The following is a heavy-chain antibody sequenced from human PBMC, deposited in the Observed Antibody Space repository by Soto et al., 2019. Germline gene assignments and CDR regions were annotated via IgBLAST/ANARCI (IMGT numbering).Heavy chain of an antibody. J-gene: IGHJ6*02. V-gene: IGHV3-11*01. Sequence: AGGSLRLSCAASGFTFSDYYMSWIRQAPGKGLEWVSYISSSGSTIYYADSVKGRFTISRDNAKNSLYLQMNSLRAEDTAVYYCARDGEYNWNHGGYYYGMDVWGQGTTVTVSS. CDR2: ISSSGSTI. CDR1: GFTFSDYY. D-gene: IGHD1-20*01. CDR3: ARDGEYNWNHGGYYYGMDV.